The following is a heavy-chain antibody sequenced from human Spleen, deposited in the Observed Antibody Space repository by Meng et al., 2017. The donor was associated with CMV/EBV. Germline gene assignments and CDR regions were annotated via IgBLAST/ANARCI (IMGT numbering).Heavy chain of an antibody. D-gene: IGHD2-2*01. J-gene: IGHJ6*02. CDR3: ARIYCSSTSCYYIGMDV. Sequence: GESLKISCAASGFTFSSYSMNWVRQAPGKGLEWVSYISSSSSNIYYADSVKGRFTISRDNAKNSLYLQMNSLRAEDTAVYYCARIYCSSTSCYYIGMDVWGQGTTVTVSS. CDR1: GFTFSSYS. V-gene: IGHV3-48*04. CDR2: ISSSSSNI.